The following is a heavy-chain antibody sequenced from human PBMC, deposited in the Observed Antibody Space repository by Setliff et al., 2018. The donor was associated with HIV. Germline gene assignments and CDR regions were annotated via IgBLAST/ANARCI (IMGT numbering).Heavy chain of an antibody. Sequence: ASVKVSCKASGGTFSSYAISWVRQAPGQGLEWMGRIIPIFGTANYAQKFQGRVTITADKSTSTAYMELSRLRSEDTAVYYCARNPQPTGTPDYYYYYYMDVWGKGTTVTVSS. J-gene: IGHJ6*03. CDR2: IIPIFGTA. D-gene: IGHD1-1*01. V-gene: IGHV1-69*06. CDR1: GGTFSSYA. CDR3: ARNPQPTGTPDYYYYYYMDV.